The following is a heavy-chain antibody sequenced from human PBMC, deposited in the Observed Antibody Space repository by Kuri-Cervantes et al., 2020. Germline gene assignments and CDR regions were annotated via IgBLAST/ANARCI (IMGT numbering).Heavy chain of an antibody. CDR1: GFTVSSNY. CDR2: ISWNSGSI. D-gene: IGHD3-22*01. V-gene: IGHV3-48*04. Sequence: GESLKISCAASGFTVSSNYMSWVRQAPGKDLEWVSGISWNSGSIGYADSVKGRFTISRDNAKNSLYLQMNSLRAEDTAVYYCARVKFDSSGYYYYYGMDVWGQGTTVTVSS. J-gene: IGHJ6*02. CDR3: ARVKFDSSGYYYYYGMDV.